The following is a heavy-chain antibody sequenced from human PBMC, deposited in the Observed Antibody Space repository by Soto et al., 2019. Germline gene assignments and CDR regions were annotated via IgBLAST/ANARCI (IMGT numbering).Heavy chain of an antibody. Sequence: ASVKVSCKVSVYTLTELSMHWVRQAPGKGLEWMGGFDPEDGETIYAQKFQGRVTMTEDTSTDTAYMELSSLRSEDTAVYYCATLYSSSWFNFDYWRQGTLVTVSS. J-gene: IGHJ4*02. CDR1: VYTLTELS. V-gene: IGHV1-24*01. CDR2: FDPEDGET. D-gene: IGHD6-13*01. CDR3: ATLYSSSWFNFDY.